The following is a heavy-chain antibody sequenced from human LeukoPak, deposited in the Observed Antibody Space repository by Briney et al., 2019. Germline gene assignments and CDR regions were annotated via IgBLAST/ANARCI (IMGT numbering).Heavy chain of an antibody. CDR2: INPSGGST. CDR1: GYTFTSYY. D-gene: IGHD3-22*01. Sequence: GASVKVSCKSSGYTFTSYYMRWVRQAPGQGLEWMGIINPSGGSTSYAQKFQGRVTMTRDTSTSTVYMELSSLRSEDTAVYYCARDLTPSNYYDSSGYYQDYWGQGTLVTVSS. CDR3: ARDLTPSNYYDSSGYYQDY. V-gene: IGHV1-46*01. J-gene: IGHJ4*02.